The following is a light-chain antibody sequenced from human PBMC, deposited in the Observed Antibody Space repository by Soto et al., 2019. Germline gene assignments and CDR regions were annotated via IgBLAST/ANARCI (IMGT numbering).Light chain of an antibody. Sequence: DIQMTQSPSSLSASVGDRVTITCQASQDITNYLNWYQQKPGEAPKLLIYDASNLETGVPSRFSGSVSGTDFTFTISSLQPEDIATYYCLQYDISPVFGPGTKVDIK. J-gene: IGKJ3*01. CDR2: DAS. CDR1: QDITNY. CDR3: LQYDISPV. V-gene: IGKV1-33*01.